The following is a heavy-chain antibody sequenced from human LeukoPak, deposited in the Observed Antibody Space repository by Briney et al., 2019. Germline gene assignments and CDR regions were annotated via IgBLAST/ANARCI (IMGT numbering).Heavy chain of an antibody. CDR2: IYHSGST. CDR3: ARIDQYSSGWYYFDY. J-gene: IGHJ4*02. V-gene: IGHV4-4*02. CDR1: GGSISSSNW. D-gene: IGHD6-19*01. Sequence: PSGALSLTCAVSGGSISSSNWWSWDRQPPGKGLEWIGEIYHSGSTNYNPSLKSRVTISVDKSKNQFSLKLSSVTAADTAVYYCARIDQYSSGWYYFDYWGQGTLVTVSS.